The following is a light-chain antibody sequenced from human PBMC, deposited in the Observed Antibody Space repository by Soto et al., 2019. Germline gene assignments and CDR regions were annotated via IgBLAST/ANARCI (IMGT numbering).Light chain of an antibody. CDR3: MQALQTWT. J-gene: IGKJ1*01. Sequence: DIVMTQSPLSLPVLPGEPASISCRSSQSLLHNTGDNYLNWYLQKPGQSPQLLIYLGSSRASGVPDRFSGSGSGTDFTLKISRVEAEDVGVYYCMQALQTWTFGQGTKVEIK. CDR2: LGS. CDR1: QSLLHNTGDNY. V-gene: IGKV2-28*01.